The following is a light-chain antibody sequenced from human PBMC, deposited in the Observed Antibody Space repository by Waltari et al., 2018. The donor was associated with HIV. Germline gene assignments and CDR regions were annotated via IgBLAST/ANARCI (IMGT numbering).Light chain of an antibody. Sequence: DIQMTQSPSSLSASLGDRVTITCRASQSISSHLNWYQQKPGEAPKVLIYAASSLRSDVPSRFSGSGSGTDFNLTISSLQLEDFATYYCQQSYSSPNNFGQGT. CDR1: QSISSH. CDR3: QQSYSSPNN. CDR2: AAS. V-gene: IGKV1-39*01. J-gene: IGKJ2*01.